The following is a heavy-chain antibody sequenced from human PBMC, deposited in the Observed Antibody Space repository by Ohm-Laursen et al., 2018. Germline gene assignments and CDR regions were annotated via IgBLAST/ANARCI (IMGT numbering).Heavy chain of an antibody. CDR3: ARVIAHYFDY. CDR2: IIPIFGTA. CDR1: GYTFTGYY. V-gene: IGHV1-69*05. J-gene: IGHJ4*02. D-gene: IGHD6-13*01. Sequence: SSVKVSCKASGYTFTGYYMHWVRQAPGQGLEWMGGIIPIFGTANYAQKFQGRVTMTRNTSISTAYMELSSLRSEDTAVYYCARVIAHYFDYWGQGTLVTVSS.